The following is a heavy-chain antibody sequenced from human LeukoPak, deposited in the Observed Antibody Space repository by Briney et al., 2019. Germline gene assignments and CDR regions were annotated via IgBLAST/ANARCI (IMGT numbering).Heavy chain of an antibody. CDR1: GGSLSSYY. CDR3: ARLEYYDGSGSRGNWLDP. D-gene: IGHD3-10*01. Sequence: ASETLSLTCTVSGGSLSSYYWSWIRQPPGKGLEWIGYIYASGSTNYNPSLKSRVTISVDTSKKQFSLKLSSVTAADTALYYCARLEYYDGSGSRGNWLDPWGQGTLVTVSS. J-gene: IGHJ5*02. V-gene: IGHV4-59*01. CDR2: IYASGST.